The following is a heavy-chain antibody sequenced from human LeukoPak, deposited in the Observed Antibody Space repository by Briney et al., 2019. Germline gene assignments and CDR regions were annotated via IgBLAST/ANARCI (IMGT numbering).Heavy chain of an antibody. CDR2: IRFDGGDK. V-gene: IGHV3-30*02. J-gene: IGHJ6*03. D-gene: IGHD4/OR15-4a*01. CDR1: GVTFGTYG. CDR3: AKVLPLTFYYMDV. Sequence: PGGSLRLSCVAAGVTFGTYGLHWVRQAPGKGLEWVALIRFDGGDKSYADSVKGRFTISRDNSKNTLYLQMNSLRVEDTAIYYCAKVLPLTFYYMDVWGKGTTVTVSS.